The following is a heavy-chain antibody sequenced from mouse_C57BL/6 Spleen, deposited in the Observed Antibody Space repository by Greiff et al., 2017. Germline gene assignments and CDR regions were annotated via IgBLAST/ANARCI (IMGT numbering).Heavy chain of an antibody. V-gene: IGHV1-54*01. J-gene: IGHJ2*01. D-gene: IGHD1-1*01. CDR3: ASSYGRDFDY. Sequence: VQLQQSGAELVRPGTSVKVSCKASGYAFTNYLIEWVKQRPGQGLEWIGVINPGSGGTNYNEKFKGKATLTADKSSSTAYMQLSSLTSEDSAVYFCASSYGRDFDYWGQGTTLTVSS. CDR1: GYAFTNYL. CDR2: INPGSGGT.